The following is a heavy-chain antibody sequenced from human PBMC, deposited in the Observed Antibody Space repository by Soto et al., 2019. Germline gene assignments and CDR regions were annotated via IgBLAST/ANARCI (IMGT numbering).Heavy chain of an antibody. Sequence: QVQLVQSGAEVKKPGASVKVSCKASGYTFTSYYMHWVRQAPGQGLEWMGIINPSGGSTSYAQKFQGRVTMTRDTSTSTVYMELSSLRSEDTAVYYCARDSEGIRIDYYGSGSYYNVGENWFDPWGQGTLVTVSP. D-gene: IGHD3-10*01. V-gene: IGHV1-46*03. CDR1: GYTFTSYY. CDR2: INPSGGST. CDR3: ARDSEGIRIDYYGSGSYYNVGENWFDP. J-gene: IGHJ5*02.